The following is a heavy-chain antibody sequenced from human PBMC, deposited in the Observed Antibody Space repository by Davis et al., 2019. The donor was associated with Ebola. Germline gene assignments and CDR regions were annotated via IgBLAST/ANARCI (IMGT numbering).Heavy chain of an antibody. CDR3: AHSPAAAGTFDP. J-gene: IGHJ5*02. Sequence: SGPTLVKPTQTLTLTCTFSGFSLTTTGVGVGWIRQPPGKALEWLALIYWDDGKRYSPSLKTRLTITKDTSKNQVVLTMTNMDPVDTATYYCAHSPAAAGTFDPWGQGTLVTVSS. CDR1: GFSLTTTGVG. V-gene: IGHV2-5*02. CDR2: IYWDDGK. D-gene: IGHD6-13*01.